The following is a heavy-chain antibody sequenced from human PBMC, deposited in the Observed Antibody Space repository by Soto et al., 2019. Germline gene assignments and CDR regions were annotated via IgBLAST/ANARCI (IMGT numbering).Heavy chain of an antibody. CDR2: ISAFNGNT. CDR3: ARAGDFLYYFDY. V-gene: IGHV1-18*01. J-gene: IGHJ4*02. Sequence: QVQLVQSGAELKKPGASVKVSCKTSGYTFTNYAISWVRQAPGQGLEWMGWISAFNGNTNYAQRLQGRVTMTTDTSTGTAYMELRRLRSDDTAVYYCARAGDFLYYFDYWGRGTLVTVSS. CDR1: GYTFTNYA. D-gene: IGHD4-17*01.